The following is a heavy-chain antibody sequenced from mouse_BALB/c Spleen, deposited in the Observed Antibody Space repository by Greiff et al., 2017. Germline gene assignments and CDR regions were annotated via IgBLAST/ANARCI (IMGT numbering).Heavy chain of an antibody. CDR2: ISSGSSTI. V-gene: IGHV5-17*02. J-gene: IGHJ4*01. Sequence: EVHVVESGGGLVQPGGSRKLSCAASGFTFSSFGMHWVRQAPEKGLEWVAYISSGSSTIYYADTVKGRSTISRDNPKNTLFLQMTSLRSEDTAMYYCATYRYDGYYAMDYWGQGTSVTVSS. CDR1: GFTFSSFG. CDR3: ATYRYDGYYAMDY. D-gene: IGHD2-14*01.